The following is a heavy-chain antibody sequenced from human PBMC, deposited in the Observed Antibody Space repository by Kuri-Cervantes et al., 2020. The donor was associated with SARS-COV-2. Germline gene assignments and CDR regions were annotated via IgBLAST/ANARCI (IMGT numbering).Heavy chain of an antibody. D-gene: IGHD3-9*01. V-gene: IGHV3-21*01. CDR2: ISSSSSYI. J-gene: IGHJ6*02. Sequence: GGFLRLSCAASGFTFSSYSVNWVRQAPGKGLEWVSSISSSSSYIYYADSVKGRFTTSRDNAKNSLYLQMNSLRAEDTAVYYCARDPTAGRLRYFDWFSSGPSNYHGMDVWGQGTTVTVSS. CDR3: ARDPTAGRLRYFDWFSSGPSNYHGMDV. CDR1: GFTFSSYS.